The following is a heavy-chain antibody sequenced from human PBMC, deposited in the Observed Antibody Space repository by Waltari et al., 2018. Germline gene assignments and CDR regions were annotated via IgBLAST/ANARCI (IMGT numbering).Heavy chain of an antibody. V-gene: IGHV1-69*18. CDR2: IVPLFGTT. CDR1: GGTFSSYA. J-gene: IGHJ4*02. D-gene: IGHD6-19*01. CDR3: AKNMGIGVTTTPGVVDS. Sequence: QVQLVQSGAEVKKPGSSVKVSCKASGGTFSSYAISWVRQAPGQGLQWLGRIVPLFGTTNYAQKFQARITITADEFTSTVYMELSSLRSEDTAVYYCAKNMGIGVTTTPGVVDSWGQGTLVTVSS.